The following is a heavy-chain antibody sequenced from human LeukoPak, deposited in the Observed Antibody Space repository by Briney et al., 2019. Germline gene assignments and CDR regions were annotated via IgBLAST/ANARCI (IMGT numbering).Heavy chain of an antibody. CDR2: IYNGGTT. J-gene: IGHJ4*02. D-gene: IGHD2-21*01. V-gene: IGHV4-31*03. CDR3: ARGARFFAYYDY. CDR1: DGSISGVNYY. Sequence: SETLSLTCTVSDGSISGVNYYWSWIRQLPGKGLEWIGYIYNGGTTYYNPSLKSRVIISVDTSKNQFSLKLKSVTAADTAMYYCARGARFFAYYDYWGQGTLVTVSS.